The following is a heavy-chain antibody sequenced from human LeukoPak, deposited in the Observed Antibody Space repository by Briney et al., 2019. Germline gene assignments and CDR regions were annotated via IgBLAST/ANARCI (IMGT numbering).Heavy chain of an antibody. D-gene: IGHD6-13*01. CDR3: AKGLEAAGGWFDP. J-gene: IGHJ5*02. V-gene: IGHV3-30*02. CDR1: GFTFSSYG. CDR2: IRYDGSNK. Sequence: GGSLRLSCAASGFTFSSYGMHWVRQAPGKGLEWVAFIRYDGSNKYYADSVKGRFTISRDNSENTLYLQMNSLRAEDTAVYYCAKGLEAAGGWFDPWGQGTLVTVSS.